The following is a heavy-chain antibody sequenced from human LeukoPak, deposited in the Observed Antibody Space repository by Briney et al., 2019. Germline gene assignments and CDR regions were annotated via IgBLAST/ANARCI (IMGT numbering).Heavy chain of an antibody. D-gene: IGHD5-24*01. J-gene: IGHJ6*02. CDR1: GFTFSGYW. CDR3: ARDEMATSYPYYYYGMDV. V-gene: IGHV3-7*01. Sequence: GGSLRLSCAASGFTFSGYWMSWVRQAPGKGLEWVANIKQDGSENYYVDSVKGRFTIARDNAKNSLYLQMNSLRAEDTAVYYCARDEMATSYPYYYYGMDVWGQGTTVTVSS. CDR2: IKQDGSEN.